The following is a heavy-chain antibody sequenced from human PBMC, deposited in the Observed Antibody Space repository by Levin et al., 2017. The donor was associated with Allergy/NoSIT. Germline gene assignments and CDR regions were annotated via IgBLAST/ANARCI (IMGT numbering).Heavy chain of an antibody. D-gene: IGHD2-21*02. CDR1: GGSVSSGSYY. CDR3: ARVAIVVVTGIPHGYFDY. Sequence: SETLSLTCTVSGGSVSSGSYYWSWIRQPPGKGLEWIGYIYYSGSTNYNPSLKSRVTISVDTSKNQFSLKLSSVTAADTAVYYCARVAIVVVTGIPHGYFDYWGQGTLVTVSS. CDR2: IYYSGST. V-gene: IGHV4-61*01. J-gene: IGHJ4*02.